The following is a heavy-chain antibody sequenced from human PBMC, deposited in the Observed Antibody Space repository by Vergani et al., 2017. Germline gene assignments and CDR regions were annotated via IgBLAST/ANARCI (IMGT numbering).Heavy chain of an antibody. CDR3: ARGRETGTTKGYNWFDP. D-gene: IGHD1-1*01. V-gene: IGHV4-39*07. Sequence: QLQLQESGPGLVKPSETLSLTCTVSGGSISSSSYYWGWIRQPPGKGLEWIGEINHSGSTNYNPSLKSRVTISVDTSKNQFSLKLSSVTAADTAVYYCARGRETGTTKGYNWFDPWGQGTLVTVSS. CDR2: INHSGST. J-gene: IGHJ5*02. CDR1: GGSISSSSYY.